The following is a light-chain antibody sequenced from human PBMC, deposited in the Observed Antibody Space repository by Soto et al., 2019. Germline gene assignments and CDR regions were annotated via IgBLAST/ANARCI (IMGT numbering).Light chain of an antibody. Sequence: PGDRATLSCRSSQSAYSSYLSWYQQKPGQAPRLLIYGASNRATGIPDRFSGSGSGTDFTLTISGLEPEDFAAYYCQQYGTSLFTFGGGTRVEIK. V-gene: IGKV3-20*01. J-gene: IGKJ4*01. CDR2: GAS. CDR3: QQYGTSLFT. CDR1: QSAYSSY.